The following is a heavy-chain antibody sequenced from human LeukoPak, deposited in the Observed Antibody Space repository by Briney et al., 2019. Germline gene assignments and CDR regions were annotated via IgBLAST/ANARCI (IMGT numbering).Heavy chain of an antibody. CDR1: GYSFTSYY. Sequence: ASVKVSCKASGYSFTSYYMHWVRQAPGQGLEWMGGIIPIFGTVNYAQKFQGRVTITADKSTSTAYMELSSLRSEGTAVYYCARLRYYSESNANNRFDYWGQGTLVTVSS. CDR2: IIPIFGTV. CDR3: ARLRYYSESNANNRFDY. V-gene: IGHV1-69*06. J-gene: IGHJ4*02. D-gene: IGHD3-22*01.